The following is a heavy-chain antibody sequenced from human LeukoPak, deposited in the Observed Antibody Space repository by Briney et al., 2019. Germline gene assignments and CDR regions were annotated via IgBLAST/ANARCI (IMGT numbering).Heavy chain of an antibody. CDR1: GGSVTTYY. CDR2: IYTSGGT. V-gene: IGHV4-4*09. Sequence: PSETLSLTCSVSGGSVTTYYWSWIRQPPGKGLEWIGYIYTSGGTNHNPSLKSRVTISVDTSKNQFSLKLSSVTAADTAVYYCARTLRYYDSSGYKNWFDSWGQGTLVTVSS. CDR3: ARTLRYYDSSGYKNWFDS. J-gene: IGHJ5*01. D-gene: IGHD3-22*01.